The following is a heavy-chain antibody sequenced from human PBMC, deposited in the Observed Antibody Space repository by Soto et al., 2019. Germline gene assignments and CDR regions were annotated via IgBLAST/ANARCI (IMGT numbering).Heavy chain of an antibody. CDR2: IWYDGSNK. V-gene: IGHV3-33*01. Sequence: PGGSLRLSCASSGFPFSSYGMHWVRQAPGKGLEWVAVIWYDGSNKYYADSVKGRFTISRDNSKNTLYLQMNSLRAEDTALYYCARDQQQLETAFDHWGQGTLVTVSS. J-gene: IGHJ4*02. CDR1: GFPFSSYG. D-gene: IGHD6-13*01. CDR3: ARDQQQLETAFDH.